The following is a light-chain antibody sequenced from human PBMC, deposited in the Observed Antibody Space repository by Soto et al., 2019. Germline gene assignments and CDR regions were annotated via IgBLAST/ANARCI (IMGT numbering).Light chain of an antibody. CDR3: SSYTSSSTYV. V-gene: IGLV2-14*01. CDR1: SSDVGGYNY. Sequence: LTQPASVSGSPGQSIAISCTGTSSDVGGYNYVSWYQQHPGKAPKLMVYDVSNRPSGVSNRFSGSKSGNTASLTISGLQAEYEADYYCSSYTSSSTYVFGTGTKVTVL. J-gene: IGLJ1*01. CDR2: DVS.